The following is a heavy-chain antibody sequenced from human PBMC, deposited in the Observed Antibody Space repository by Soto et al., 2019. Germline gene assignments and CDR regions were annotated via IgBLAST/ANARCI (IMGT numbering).Heavy chain of an antibody. D-gene: IGHD5-18*01. J-gene: IGHJ4*02. CDR2: ISYDGVNK. CDR1: GFTFNNHA. CDR3: ARGIQLWLRLFDY. Sequence: AVGSLRLSCGGSGFTFNNHAFHWVRQAPGKGLEWVALISYDGVNKYYADSVKGRFTVSRDNSKNMLYLQINSLRPEDTAIYYCARGIQLWLRLFDYWGQGTRVTVSS. V-gene: IGHV3-30-3*01.